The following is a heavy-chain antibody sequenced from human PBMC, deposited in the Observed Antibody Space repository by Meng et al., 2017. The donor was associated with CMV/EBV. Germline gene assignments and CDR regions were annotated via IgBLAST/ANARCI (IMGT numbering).Heavy chain of an antibody. Sequence: ASVKVSCKASGYTFTGYYIQWVRQAPGQGLEWMGWSNPNSGETNYAQKFQGRVTMTRDTSIGTADMEVSRLRSDDTAVYYCARSSSSGSAYGMDVWGQGTTVTVSS. D-gene: IGHD3-10*01. V-gene: IGHV1-2*02. CDR1: GYTFTGYY. J-gene: IGHJ6*02. CDR2: SNPNSGET. CDR3: ARSSSSGSAYGMDV.